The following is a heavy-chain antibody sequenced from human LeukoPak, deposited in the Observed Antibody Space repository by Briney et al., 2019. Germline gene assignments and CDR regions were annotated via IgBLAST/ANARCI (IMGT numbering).Heavy chain of an antibody. V-gene: IGHV3-30-3*01. CDR3: VKDRTGTYTLDY. Sequence: GGSLRLSCAATGFTFSNYAIHWGRQAPGKGREWGAFISDDGSRQHYADSVKGRFTISRDNSKNTLNLQMNSLRAEDTAVYYCVKDRTGTYTLDYWGQGTLVTVSS. CDR1: GFTFSNYA. CDR2: ISDDGSRQ. J-gene: IGHJ4*02. D-gene: IGHD3-10*01.